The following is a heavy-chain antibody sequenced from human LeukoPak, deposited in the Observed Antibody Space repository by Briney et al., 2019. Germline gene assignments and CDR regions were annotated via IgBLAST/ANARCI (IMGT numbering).Heavy chain of an antibody. D-gene: IGHD5-18*01. Sequence: ASVKVSCKASGYTFTSYGISWVQQAPGQGLEWMGWIGAYNGNTNYAQKLQGRVTMTTDTSTSTAYMELRSLRSDDTAVYYCAESDTAMGLTDYWGQGTLVTVSS. CDR3: AESDTAMGLTDY. CDR2: IGAYNGNT. J-gene: IGHJ4*02. V-gene: IGHV1-18*01. CDR1: GYTFTSYG.